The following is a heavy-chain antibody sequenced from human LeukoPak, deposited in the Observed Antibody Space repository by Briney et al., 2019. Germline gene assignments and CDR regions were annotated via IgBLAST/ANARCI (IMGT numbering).Heavy chain of an antibody. D-gene: IGHD3-22*01. CDR1: GGSISSYY. Sequence: SETLSLTCTVSGGSISSYYWSWIRQPPGKGLEWIGYIYYSGSTNYNPSLKSRVTISVDTSKNQFSLKLSSVTAADTAVYYCAREDYYDSSGYYWNYYYYYMDVWGKGTTVTISS. CDR3: AREDYYDSSGYYWNYYYYYMDV. CDR2: IYYSGST. V-gene: IGHV4-59*12. J-gene: IGHJ6*03.